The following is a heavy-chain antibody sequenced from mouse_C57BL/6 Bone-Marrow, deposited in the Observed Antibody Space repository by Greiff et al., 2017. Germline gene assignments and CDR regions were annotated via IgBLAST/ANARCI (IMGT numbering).Heavy chain of an antibody. D-gene: IGHD1-1*01. CDR2: INPGSGGT. CDR3: ARYGGSFAY. Sequence: VQLQESGAELVRPGTSVKVSCKASGYAFTNYLIEWVKQRPGQGLEWIGVINPGSGGTNYNEKFKGKATLTEDKSSSTAYMQLSSLTSEDSAVYFCARYGGSFAYWGQGTLVTVSA. V-gene: IGHV1-54*01. J-gene: IGHJ3*01. CDR1: GYAFTNYL.